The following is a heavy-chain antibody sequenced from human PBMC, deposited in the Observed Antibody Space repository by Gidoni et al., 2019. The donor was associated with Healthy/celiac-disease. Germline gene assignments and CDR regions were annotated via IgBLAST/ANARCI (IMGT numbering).Heavy chain of an antibody. CDR2: ISYDGSNK. CDR3: AKDLTWLPDY. V-gene: IGHV3-30*18. J-gene: IGHJ4*02. D-gene: IGHD3-16*01. CDR1: GFTFSSDG. Sequence: VQLVESGGGVVQLGRSLRLSCAASGFTFSSDGMAWVRQATGQGLEWVAVISYDGSNKYYADSVKGRFTISRDNSKNTLYLQMNSLRAEDTAVYYCAKDLTWLPDYWGQGTLVTVSS.